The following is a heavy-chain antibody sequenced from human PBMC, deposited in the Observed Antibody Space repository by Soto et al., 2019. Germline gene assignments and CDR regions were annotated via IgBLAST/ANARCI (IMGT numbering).Heavy chain of an antibody. V-gene: IGHV3-33*01. Sequence: QVQLVESGGGVVQPGRSLRLSCAASGFTFSSYGMHWVRQAPGKGLEWVAVIWYDGSNKYYADSVKGRFTISRDNSKNTLYLQMNSLRAEDTAVYYCARTSMGGVRWGQGTLVTVSS. J-gene: IGHJ4*02. CDR1: GFTFSSYG. D-gene: IGHD3-16*01. CDR2: IWYDGSNK. CDR3: ARTSMGGVR.